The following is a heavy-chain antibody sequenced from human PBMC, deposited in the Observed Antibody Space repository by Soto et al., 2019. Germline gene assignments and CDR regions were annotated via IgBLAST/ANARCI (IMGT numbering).Heavy chain of an antibody. CDR1: GFTVSSNY. D-gene: IGHD5-18*01. CDR2: IYSGGST. J-gene: IGHJ1*01. Sequence: EVQLVESGGGLIQPGGSLRLSCAASGFTVSSNYMSWVRQAPGKGLEWVSVIYSGGSTYYADSVKGRFTISRDNSKKTLSLQMNSLRAEDTAVHYCARERVERGYPEDFHHWGQGTLVTVSS. CDR3: ARERVERGYPEDFHH. V-gene: IGHV3-53*01.